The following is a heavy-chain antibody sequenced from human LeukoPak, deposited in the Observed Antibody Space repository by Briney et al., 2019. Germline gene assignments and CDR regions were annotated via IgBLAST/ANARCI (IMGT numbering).Heavy chain of an antibody. J-gene: IGHJ4*02. CDR3: ARVRYSSGWYFDY. CDR1: GFTVSSNY. D-gene: IGHD6-19*01. V-gene: IGHV3-53*01. CDR2: IYSGGST. Sequence: PGGSLRLSCAASGFTVSSNYMSWVRQAPGKGLEWVSVIYSGGSTYYADSVKGQFTISRDNSKNTLYLQMNSLRAEDTAAYYCARVRYSSGWYFDYWGQGTLVTVSS.